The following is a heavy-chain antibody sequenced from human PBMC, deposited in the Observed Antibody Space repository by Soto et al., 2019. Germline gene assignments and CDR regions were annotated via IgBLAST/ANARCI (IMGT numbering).Heavy chain of an antibody. Sequence: QLQVQESGPGLVKPSETLSLTCTVSGDSTTSDSFYWGWIRQSPGKGLEWIGSIYYSGSTYYNPSPKGRLINSIDPARNPLSLSLTSVTAADTALYFCVRQGSLGFLLVDYWGQGAPVTVSP. J-gene: IGHJ4*02. CDR2: IYYSGST. CDR1: GDSTTSDSFY. CDR3: VRQGSLGFLLVDY. D-gene: IGHD3-22*01. V-gene: IGHV4-39*01.